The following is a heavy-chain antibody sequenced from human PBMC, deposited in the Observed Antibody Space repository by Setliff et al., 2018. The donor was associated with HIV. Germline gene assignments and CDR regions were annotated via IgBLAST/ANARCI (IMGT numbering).Heavy chain of an antibody. J-gene: IGHJ4*02. Sequence: GGSLRLSCAVSGSNFGSYAIHWVRLAPGQGPQWVALISYDGNNQWYADSVKGRFTISRDNSKNTLHLELNNLRPEDTAVYYCARDGGGYNYGSVRYFDYWSQGTLVTVSS. CDR2: ISYDGNNQ. V-gene: IGHV3-30-3*01. CDR3: ARDGGGYNYGSVRYFDY. D-gene: IGHD5-18*01. CDR1: GSNFGSYA.